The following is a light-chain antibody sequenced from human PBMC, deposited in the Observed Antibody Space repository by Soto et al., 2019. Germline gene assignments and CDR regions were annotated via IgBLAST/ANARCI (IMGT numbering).Light chain of an antibody. CDR3: QVWDITSDQYL. V-gene: IGLV3-21*02. CDR1: NIASKS. J-gene: IGLJ1*01. CDR2: DDT. Sequence: SYELTQPPSVSVAPGQTARLTCRGNNIASKSVHWYQQRPGQAPVLVLYDDTNRPSGIPERFSGSNSGSTATLTISSVEAGDEADYFCQVWDITSDQYLFGTGTKVTV.